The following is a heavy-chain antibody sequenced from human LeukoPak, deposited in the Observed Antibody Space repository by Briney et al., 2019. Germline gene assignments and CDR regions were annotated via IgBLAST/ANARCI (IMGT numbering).Heavy chain of an antibody. D-gene: IGHD1-26*01. J-gene: IGHJ4*02. V-gene: IGHV3-74*01. CDR2: INTDGTYT. CDR3: ARDCGTYGIDF. CDR1: GYTFSTYG. Sequence: GGSLRLSCEASGYTFSTYGMHWVRQAPGEGLVCVSRINTDGTYTDYAGSVKGRFTISRDNAKNTLCLQMNSLRAEDTAVYYRARDCGTYGIDFWGQGTLVTVSS.